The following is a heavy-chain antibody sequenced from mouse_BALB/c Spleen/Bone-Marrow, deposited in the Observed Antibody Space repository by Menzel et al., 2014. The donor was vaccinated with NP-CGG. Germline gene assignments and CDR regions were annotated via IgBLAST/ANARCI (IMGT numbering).Heavy chain of an antibody. CDR2: SRNKANDYTT. V-gene: IGHV7-1*02. Sequence: EVQVVESGGGLVQPGGSLRLSCATSGFTFSDFYMGWVRQPPGKRLEWIAASRNKANDYTTEYSASVKGRFIVSRDTSLSILYLQMNALRAEDTAIYYCARYTYPGYFDVWGAGTTVTVSS. D-gene: IGHD5-1*01. CDR1: GFTFSDFY. CDR3: ARYTYPGYFDV. J-gene: IGHJ1*01.